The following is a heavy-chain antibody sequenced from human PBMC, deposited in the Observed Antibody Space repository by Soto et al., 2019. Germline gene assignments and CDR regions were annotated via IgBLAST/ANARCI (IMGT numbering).Heavy chain of an antibody. CDR2: ISSSSSYI. Sequence: GGSLRLSCAASGFTFSSYSMNWVRQAPGKGLEWVSSISSSSSYIYYADSVKGRFTISRDNAKNSLYLQMNSLRAEDTAVYYCAREGSSGLFDFWGQGALVTVSS. D-gene: IGHD6-25*01. CDR3: AREGSSGLFDF. J-gene: IGHJ4*02. CDR1: GFTFSSYS. V-gene: IGHV3-21*01.